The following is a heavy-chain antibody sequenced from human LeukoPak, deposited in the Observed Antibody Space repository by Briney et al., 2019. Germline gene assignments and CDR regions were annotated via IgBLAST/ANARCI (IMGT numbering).Heavy chain of an antibody. V-gene: IGHV3-53*01. D-gene: IGHD4-23*01. CDR1: GFTVSSNY. CDR3: ARALHDYGGNSFDY. Sequence: GGSLRLSCAASGFTVSSNYMSWVRQAPGKGLEWVSVIYSGGSTYYADSVKGRFTISRDNSKNTLYLQMNSLRAEDTAVYYCARALHDYGGNSFDYWGQGTLVTVSS. J-gene: IGHJ4*02. CDR2: IYSGGST.